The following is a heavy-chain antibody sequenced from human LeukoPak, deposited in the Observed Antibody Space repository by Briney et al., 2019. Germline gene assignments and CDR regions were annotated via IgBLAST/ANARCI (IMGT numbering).Heavy chain of an antibody. D-gene: IGHD5-12*01. V-gene: IGHV3-7*01. CDR3: ARLRHATYFDY. J-gene: IGHJ4*02. CDR1: GFITSTDW. CDR2: IKKDGSEK. Sequence: GGSLRLSCAASGFITSTDWMSWGRQAPGKGREWVANIKKDGSEKYYVDSVKGGFTITRDNAKKSLYLQMNSLRAEDTAVYYCARLRHATYFDYWGQGTLVTVSS.